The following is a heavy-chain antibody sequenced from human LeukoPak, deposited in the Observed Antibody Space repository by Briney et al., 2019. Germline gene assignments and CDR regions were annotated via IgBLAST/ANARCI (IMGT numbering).Heavy chain of an antibody. D-gene: IGHD6-19*01. CDR3: AKDARRTSGWYYFDY. CDR2: ISDSGGTT. J-gene: IGHJ4*02. Sequence: GGSLRLSCAASGFTFSPYAMAWVRQAPGKGLEGVAAISDSGGTTYYADSVRGRFTISRDNSKSTLYLQMNSLRAEDTAVYYCAKDARRTSGWYYFDYWGQGTLVTVSS. V-gene: IGHV3-23*01. CDR1: GFTFSPYA.